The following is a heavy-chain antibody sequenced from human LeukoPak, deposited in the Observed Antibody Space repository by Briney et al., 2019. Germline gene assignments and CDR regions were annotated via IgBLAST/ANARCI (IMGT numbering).Heavy chain of an antibody. V-gene: IGHV1-58*01. CDR3: ARSAGATTSDWYYYYGMDV. CDR2: IVVGSGNT. Sequence: ASVKVSCKASGFTFTSSAVQWVRQARGQRLEWIGWIVVGSGNTNYAQKFQGRVTITADESTSTAYMELSSLRSEDTAVYYCARSAGATTSDWYYYYGMDVWGQGTTVTVSS. CDR1: GFTFTSSA. J-gene: IGHJ6*02. D-gene: IGHD1-26*01.